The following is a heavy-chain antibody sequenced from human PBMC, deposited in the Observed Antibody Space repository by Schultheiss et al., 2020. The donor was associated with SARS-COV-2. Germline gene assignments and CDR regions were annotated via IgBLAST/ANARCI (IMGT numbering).Heavy chain of an antibody. Sequence: LRLSCTVSGGSISSGSYYWSWIRQPAGKGLEWIGRIYTSGSTNYNPSLKSRVTISVDTSKNQFSLKLSSVTAADTAVYYCARINIVVVPAARPDTYYYYGMDVWGQGTTVTVSS. V-gene: IGHV4-61*02. CDR1: GGSISSGSYY. CDR2: IYTSGST. CDR3: ARINIVVVPAARPDTYYYYGMDV. J-gene: IGHJ6*02. D-gene: IGHD2-2*01.